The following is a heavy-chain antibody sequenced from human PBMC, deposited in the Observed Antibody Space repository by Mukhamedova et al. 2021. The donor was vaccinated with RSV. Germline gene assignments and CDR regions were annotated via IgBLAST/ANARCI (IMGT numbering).Heavy chain of an antibody. Sequence: QPPGKGLEWVAVISYDGSNEYYADSVKGRFTISRDNSKNTLYEQMNSLRVEDTAIYYCARPSSGYYAVFDYWGQGTLVTVSS. CDR3: ARPSSGYYAVFDY. J-gene: IGHJ4*02. V-gene: IGHV3-30*04. CDR2: ISYDGSNE. D-gene: IGHD3-22*01.